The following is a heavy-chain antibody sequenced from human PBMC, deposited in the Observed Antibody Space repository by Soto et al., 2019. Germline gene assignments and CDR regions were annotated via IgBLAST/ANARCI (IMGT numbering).Heavy chain of an antibody. Sequence: EVQLVESGGGLVQPGGSLRLSCAASGFTFSSYAMHWVRQAPGKGLEYVSAISSNGGSTYYANSVKGRFTTSRDNSKNTLYLHMGSLRAEDMAVYYCARSDGYNYDYWGQGTLVTVSS. CDR2: ISSNGGST. CDR3: ARSDGYNYDY. J-gene: IGHJ4*02. CDR1: GFTFSSYA. V-gene: IGHV3-64*01. D-gene: IGHD5-12*01.